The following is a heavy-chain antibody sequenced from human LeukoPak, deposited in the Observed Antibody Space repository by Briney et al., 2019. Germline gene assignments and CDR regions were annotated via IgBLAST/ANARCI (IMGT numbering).Heavy chain of an antibody. J-gene: IGHJ4*02. CDR2: ISYDGSNK. D-gene: IGHD2-2*02. V-gene: IGHV3-30-3*01. Sequence: PGGSLRLSCAASGFTFSSYAMHWVRRAPGKGLEWVAVISYDGSNKYYADSVKGRFTISRDNSKNTLYLQMNSLRAEDTAVYYCARGDCSSTSCYRLDYWGQGTLVTVSS. CDR1: GFTFSSYA. CDR3: ARGDCSSTSCYRLDY.